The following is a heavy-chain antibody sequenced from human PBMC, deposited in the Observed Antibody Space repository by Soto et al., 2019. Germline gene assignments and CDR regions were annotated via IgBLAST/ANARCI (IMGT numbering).Heavy chain of an antibody. Sequence: QVQLVESGGGVVQPGRSLRLSCAASGFTFSSYGMHWVRQAPGKGLEWVAVISYDGSNKYYADSVKGRFTISRDNSKNTLYPQMNSLRAEDTAVYYCAKAGIAVAGTYYFDYWGQGTLVTVSS. CDR3: AKAGIAVAGTYYFDY. CDR2: ISYDGSNK. D-gene: IGHD6-19*01. V-gene: IGHV3-30*18. J-gene: IGHJ4*02. CDR1: GFTFSSYG.